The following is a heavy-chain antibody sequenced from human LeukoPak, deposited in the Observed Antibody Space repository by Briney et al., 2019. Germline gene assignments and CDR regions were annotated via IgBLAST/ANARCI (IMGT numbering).Heavy chain of an antibody. Sequence: ASVTVSFKASGYTFTIYGISWVRQAPGQGLEWMGWISAYNGNTNYAQKLQGRVTITTDTSTSTAYMELRSLRSDDTAVYYCARIGVVVPAAMRVHYYYYMDVWGKGTTVTVSS. CDR3: ARIGVVVPAAMRVHYYYYMDV. V-gene: IGHV1-18*01. J-gene: IGHJ6*03. D-gene: IGHD2-2*01. CDR1: GYTFTIYG. CDR2: ISAYNGNT.